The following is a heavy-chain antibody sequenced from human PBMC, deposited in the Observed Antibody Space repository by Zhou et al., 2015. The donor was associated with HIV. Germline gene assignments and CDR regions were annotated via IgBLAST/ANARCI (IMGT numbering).Heavy chain of an antibody. J-gene: IGHJ4*02. V-gene: IGHV3-21*04. CDR1: GFTFSIFG. CDR2: ISSTSNYI. D-gene: IGHD1-7*01. CDR3: AKDINWNYRYFDY. Sequence: VQLVESGGGLVKPGGSLRLSCAASGFTFSIFGMNWVRQAPGKGLEWVTSISSTSNYIYYADSVKGRFTISRDNAKNSLYLQMNSLRAEDTALYYCAKDINWNYRYFDYWGQGTLVTVSS.